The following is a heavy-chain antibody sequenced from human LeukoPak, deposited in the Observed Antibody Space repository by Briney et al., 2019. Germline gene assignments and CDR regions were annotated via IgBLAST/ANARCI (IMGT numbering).Heavy chain of an antibody. V-gene: IGHV3-21*01. CDR2: ISSSSNYK. CDR3: ARGHQSCNSVTCHPGWFDP. Sequence: KSGGSLRLSCAASGFTFSTYSMNWVRQAPGKGLEWVSFISSSSNYKYYTDSVKGRFTISRDNAKNSLYLQMNSLRAEDTAVYYCARGHQSCNSVTCHPGWFDPWGQGTLVTVSS. J-gene: IGHJ5*02. D-gene: IGHD2/OR15-2a*01. CDR1: GFTFSTYS.